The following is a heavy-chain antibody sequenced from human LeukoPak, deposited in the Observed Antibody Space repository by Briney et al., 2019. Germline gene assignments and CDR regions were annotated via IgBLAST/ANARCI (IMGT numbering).Heavy chain of an antibody. CDR2: IRYDGSNK. CDR3: AKGKGYCSSTSCPVHFDY. D-gene: IGHD2-2*01. V-gene: IGHV3-30*02. J-gene: IGHJ4*02. CDR1: GFIFSSYG. Sequence: GGSLRLFCVASGFIFSSYGIHWVRQAPGKGLEWVAFIRYDGSNKYYADSVKRRFTISRDNSKNTLYLQMNSLRAEDTAVYYCAKGKGYCSSTSCPVHFDYWGQGTLVTVSS.